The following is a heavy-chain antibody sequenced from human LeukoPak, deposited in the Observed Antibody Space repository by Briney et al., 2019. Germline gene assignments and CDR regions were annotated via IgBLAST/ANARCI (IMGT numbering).Heavy chain of an antibody. CDR2: IYYSGST. J-gene: IGHJ5*02. D-gene: IGHD6-19*01. CDR3: ARHRTIAVASNWFDP. V-gene: IGHV4-61*05. CDR1: GGSISSSSYY. Sequence: PSETLSLTCTVSGGSISSSSYYWGWIRQPPGKGLEWIGYIYYSGSTNYDPSLKSRVTISVDTSKNQFSLKLSSVTAADTAVYYCARHRTIAVASNWFDPWGQGTLVTVSS.